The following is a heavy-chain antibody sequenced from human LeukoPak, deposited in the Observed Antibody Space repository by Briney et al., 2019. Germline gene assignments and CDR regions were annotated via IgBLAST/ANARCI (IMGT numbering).Heavy chain of an antibody. Sequence: ASVKVSCKTSGYTFSNSGLHWVRRAPGQSLEWMGWINAGNGNTKYSQKFQDRLTITRDTSASTVYMELNSLKSEDTAMYYCARGRGLIGTFRFDPWGQGTLVIVSS. D-gene: IGHD3-10*01. J-gene: IGHJ5*02. CDR2: INAGNGNT. V-gene: IGHV1-3*01. CDR3: ARGRGLIGTFRFDP. CDR1: GYTFSNSG.